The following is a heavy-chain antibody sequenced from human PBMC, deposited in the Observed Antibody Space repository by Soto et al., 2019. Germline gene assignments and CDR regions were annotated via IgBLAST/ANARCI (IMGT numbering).Heavy chain of an antibody. Sequence: QVHLQESGPGLLKPSQTLSLTCAVSGDYIGSGDYYWTWIRQSPGKGLEYIGYIYKSGRTYYNPSLNSRPVISLEPSKNHVLLRRTSQTAADTAMYFCARNLSSSAGYADPLGQGSLVNVSS. CDR1: GDYIGSGDYY. J-gene: IGHJ5*02. CDR3: ARNLSSSAGYADP. V-gene: IGHV4-30-4*01. CDR2: IYKSGRT. D-gene: IGHD6-6*01.